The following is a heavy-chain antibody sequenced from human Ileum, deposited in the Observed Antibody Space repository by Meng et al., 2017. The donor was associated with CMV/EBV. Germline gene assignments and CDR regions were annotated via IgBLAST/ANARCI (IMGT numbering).Heavy chain of an antibody. Sequence: CKTSGHSFTSNNMMWVRQAAGQGPEWMGWIDTNTGHPTYAQGFTGRFVFTFDTSVSTAYLQINSLKAEDTAVYYCARDGLSGRYFDYWGQGSLVTVSS. J-gene: IGHJ4*02. CDR3: ARDGLSGRYFDY. D-gene: IGHD2-21*01. CDR1: GHSFTSNN. CDR2: IDTNTGHP. V-gene: IGHV7-4-1*02.